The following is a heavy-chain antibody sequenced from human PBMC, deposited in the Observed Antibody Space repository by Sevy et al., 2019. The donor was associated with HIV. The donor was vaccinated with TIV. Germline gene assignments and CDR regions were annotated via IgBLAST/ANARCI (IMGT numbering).Heavy chain of an antibody. Sequence: GESLKISCKGSGYSFTSYWIGWVRQMPGKGLEWMGIIYPGDSDTRYSPSFQGQVTISADKSISTAYLQWSSLKASDTAMYYCARAMIVVVPQEIDAFDIWGQGTMVTVSS. CDR2: IYPGDSDT. CDR3: ARAMIVVVPQEIDAFDI. J-gene: IGHJ3*02. CDR1: GYSFTSYW. D-gene: IGHD3-22*01. V-gene: IGHV5-51*01.